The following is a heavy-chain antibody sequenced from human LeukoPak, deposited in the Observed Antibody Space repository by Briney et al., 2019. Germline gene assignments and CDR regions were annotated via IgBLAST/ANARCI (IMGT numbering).Heavy chain of an antibody. J-gene: IGHJ5*02. CDR2: IWYDGSNK. Sequence: GGSLRLSCAASGFTFSSYGMHWVRQAPGKGLEWVAVIWYDGSNKYYADSVKGRFTISRDNSKSTLYLQMNSLRAEDTAVYYCARDNRSGSYYNIDWFDPWGQGTLVTVSS. V-gene: IGHV3-33*01. CDR1: GFTFSSYG. D-gene: IGHD3-10*01. CDR3: ARDNRSGSYYNIDWFDP.